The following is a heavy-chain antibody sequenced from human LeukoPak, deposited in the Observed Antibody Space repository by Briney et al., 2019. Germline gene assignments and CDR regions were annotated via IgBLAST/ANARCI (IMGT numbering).Heavy chain of an antibody. CDR3: ARGTVRYSGLDTSVDC. V-gene: IGHV3-53*01. D-gene: IGHD5-12*01. Sequence: IPPGGSLRLSRQASGFTVSNNYRSWVRQAPGKGLEWVSVIYSGGTTYYADSVKGRFTMSRDNSKDTMYLQMNSLKGEDTEVYSRARGTVRYSGLDTSVDCWGQGTLVTVSS. J-gene: IGHJ4*02. CDR2: IYSGGTT. CDR1: GFTVSNNY.